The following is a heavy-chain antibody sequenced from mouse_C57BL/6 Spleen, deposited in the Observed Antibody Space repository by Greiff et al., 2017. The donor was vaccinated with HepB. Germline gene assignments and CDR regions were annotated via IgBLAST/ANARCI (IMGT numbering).Heavy chain of an antibody. D-gene: IGHD1-1*01. CDR1: GFTFSSYA. V-gene: IGHV5-4*03. CDR2: ISDGGSYT. J-gene: IGHJ3*01. Sequence: DVMLVESGGGLVKPGGSLKLSCAASGFTFSSYAMSWVRQTPEKRLEWVATISDGGSYTYYPDNVKGRFTISRDNAKNNLYLQMSHLKSEDTAMYYCASFYYGSSPWFAYWGQGTLVTVSA. CDR3: ASFYYGSSPWFAY.